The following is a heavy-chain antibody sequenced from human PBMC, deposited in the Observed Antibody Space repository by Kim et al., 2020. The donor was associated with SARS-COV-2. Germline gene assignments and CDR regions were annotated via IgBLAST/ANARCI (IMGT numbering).Heavy chain of an antibody. Sequence: GGSLRLSCAASGFTFSSYAMHWVRQAPGKGLEWVAVISYDGSNKYYADSVKGRFTISRDNSKNTLYLQMNSLRAEDTAVYYCAREYQGDYYYYYGMDVWGQGTTVTVSS. CDR3: AREYQGDYYYYYGMDV. J-gene: IGHJ6*02. V-gene: IGHV3-30*04. D-gene: IGHD2-2*01. CDR1: GFTFSSYA. CDR2: ISYDGSNK.